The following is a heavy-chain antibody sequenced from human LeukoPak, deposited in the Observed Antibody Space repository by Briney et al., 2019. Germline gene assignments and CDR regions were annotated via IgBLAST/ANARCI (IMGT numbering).Heavy chain of an antibody. J-gene: IGHJ6*03. CDR1: GGSISSYY. Sequence: SETLSLTCTVSGGSISSYYWSWIRQPPGKGLEWIGYIYYSGSTNYNPSLKSRVTISVDTSKNQFSLKLSSVTAADTAVYYCAGFTDYYYMDVWGKGTTVTVSS. CDR3: AGFTDYYYMDV. CDR2: IYYSGST. V-gene: IGHV4-59*01. D-gene: IGHD3-16*01.